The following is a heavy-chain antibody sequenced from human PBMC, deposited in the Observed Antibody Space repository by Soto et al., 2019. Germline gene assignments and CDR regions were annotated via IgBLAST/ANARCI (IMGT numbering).Heavy chain of an antibody. CDR3: ARDDHIVVVPISLGAMDV. V-gene: IGHV4-4*02. J-gene: IGHJ6*02. CDR2: IYHSGST. CDR1: GGSISSNKW. Sequence: QVQLQESGPGLVKPSETLSLTCAVYGGSISSNKWWSWVRQPPGKGLEWIGEIYHSGSTNYNPSLKRGGTISLDKSKIQFGLKLTSVTAADSAVYYCARDDHIVVVPISLGAMDVWGQGTSVTVSS. D-gene: IGHD2-2*01.